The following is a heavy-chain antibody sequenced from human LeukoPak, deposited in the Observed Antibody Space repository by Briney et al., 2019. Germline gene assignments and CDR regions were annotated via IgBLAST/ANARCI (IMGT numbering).Heavy chain of an antibody. D-gene: IGHD2-2*01. CDR1: GYTFTGYY. Sequence: ASVKVSCKASGYTFTGYYMHWVRQAPGQGLEWMGWINPNSGGTNYAQKFQGRVTITTDESTSTAYMELSSLRSEDTAVYYCASPQTNHCSSTSCPGAFDYWGQGTLVTVSS. J-gene: IGHJ4*02. V-gene: IGHV1-2*02. CDR2: INPNSGGT. CDR3: ASPQTNHCSSTSCPGAFDY.